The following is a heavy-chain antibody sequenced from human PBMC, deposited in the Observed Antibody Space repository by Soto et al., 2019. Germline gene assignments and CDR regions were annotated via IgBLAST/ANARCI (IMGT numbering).Heavy chain of an antibody. Sequence: SVKVSCKASGGTFSSYAISWVRQAPGQGLEWMGGIIPIFGTANYAHKFQGRVTITADESTSTAYMELSSLRSEDTAVYYCAREFPYDILTGYSPFDYWGQGTLVTVSS. CDR3: AREFPYDILTGYSPFDY. CDR1: GGTFSSYA. D-gene: IGHD3-9*01. CDR2: IIPIFGTA. V-gene: IGHV1-69*13. J-gene: IGHJ4*02.